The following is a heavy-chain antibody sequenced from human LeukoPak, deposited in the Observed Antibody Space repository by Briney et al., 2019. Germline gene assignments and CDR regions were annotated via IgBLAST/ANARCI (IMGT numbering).Heavy chain of an antibody. J-gene: IGHJ4*02. Sequence: SETLSLSCTVSGGAFSSGSYYWSWIRQPPGEGLEWIGYIYNSGSTNYNPSLKSRVTISVDTSKNQFSLKLSSVTAADTAVYYCAVVWIVYGSGSRHLDYWGQGTLVTVSS. D-gene: IGHD3-10*01. V-gene: IGHV4-61*01. CDR1: GGAFSSGSYY. CDR2: IYNSGST. CDR3: AVVWIVYGSGSRHLDY.